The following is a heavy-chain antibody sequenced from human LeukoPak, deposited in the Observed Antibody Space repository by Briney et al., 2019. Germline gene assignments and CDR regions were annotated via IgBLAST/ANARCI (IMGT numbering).Heavy chain of an antibody. J-gene: IGHJ4*02. CDR1: GNTFNNAW. CDR2: LKSKTDGGST. CDR3: TTEYNWYSAYFDY. V-gene: IGHV3-15*01. Sequence: GGSLRLSCAASGNTFNNAWMSWVRQAPGQGLEWVGRLKSKTDGGSTESAAPVKGRFTISRDDSKNTLYLQMNSLKTEETAVYYCTTEYNWYSAYFDYWGQGTLVTVSS. D-gene: IGHD1-20*01.